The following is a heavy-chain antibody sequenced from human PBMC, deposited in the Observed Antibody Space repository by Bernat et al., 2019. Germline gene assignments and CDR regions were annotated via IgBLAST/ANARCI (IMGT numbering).Heavy chain of an antibody. D-gene: IGHD4-17*01. CDR2: ISYDGSNK. Sequence: QVQLVESGGGVVQPGRSLRLSCAASGFTFSSYGMHWVRQAPGKGLEWVAVISYDGSNKYYADSVKGRFTISRDNSKNTLYLQMNSLRAEDTAVYYCAILSYGDYAGASGYWGQGTLVTVSS. CDR1: GFTFSSYG. CDR3: AILSYGDYAGASGY. J-gene: IGHJ4*02. V-gene: IGHV3-30*03.